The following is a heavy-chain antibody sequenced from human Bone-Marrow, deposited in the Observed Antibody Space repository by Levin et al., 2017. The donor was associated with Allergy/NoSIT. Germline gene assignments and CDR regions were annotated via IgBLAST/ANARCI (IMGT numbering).Heavy chain of an antibody. CDR1: GDSISSESNW. J-gene: IGHJ5*02. CDR2: RHPSGIT. CDR3: ARARRGCSSGSCYLDP. V-gene: IGHV4-4*02. D-gene: IGHD3-22*01. Sequence: SETLSLTCAVSGDSISSESNWWVWVRQSPGKGLEWIGERHPSGITNDNPSLKTRVTMSIDKSKNEASLELRSITAADMAVYYCARARRGCSSGSCYLDPWGQGTLVTVSS.